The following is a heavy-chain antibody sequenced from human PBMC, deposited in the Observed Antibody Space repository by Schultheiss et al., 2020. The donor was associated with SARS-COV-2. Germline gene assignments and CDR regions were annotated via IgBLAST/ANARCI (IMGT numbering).Heavy chain of an antibody. Sequence: SVKVSCKASGGTFSSYAISWVRQAPGQGLEWMGGIIPIFGTANYAQKFQGRVTITADESTSTAYMELSSLRSEDTAVYYCAGISTNSWSEKDYFDYWGQGTLVTVSS. V-gene: IGHV1-69*13. D-gene: IGHD2-2*01. CDR1: GGTFSSYA. CDR2: IIPIFGTA. CDR3: AGISTNSWSEKDYFDY. J-gene: IGHJ4*02.